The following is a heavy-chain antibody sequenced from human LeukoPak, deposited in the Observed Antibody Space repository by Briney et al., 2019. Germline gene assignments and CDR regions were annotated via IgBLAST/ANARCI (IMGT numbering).Heavy chain of an antibody. CDR1: GFAFSSSA. CDR3: ARHQWQRGSAGDY. CDR2: ISYDGITE. J-gene: IGHJ4*02. D-gene: IGHD3-16*01. Sequence: PGGSLRLSCAASGFAFSSSAMHWVRQAPGKGLEWVAIISYDGITEDYSDSVKGRFTISRDNSKNTLYLQMNSLRAEDTAVYYCARHQWQRGSAGDYWGQGTLVTVSS. V-gene: IGHV3-30*14.